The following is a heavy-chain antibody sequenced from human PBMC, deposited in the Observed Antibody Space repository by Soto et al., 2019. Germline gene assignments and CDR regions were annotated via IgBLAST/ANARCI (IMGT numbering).Heavy chain of an antibody. CDR3: AREGGTGVWYFDL. V-gene: IGHV3-11*06. J-gene: IGHJ2*01. CDR1: GFTFSDYY. Sequence: PGGSLRLSCAASGFTFSDYYMSWIRQAPGKGLEWVSYISSSSSYTNYADSVKGRFTISRDNAKNSLYLQMNSLRAEDTAVYYCAREGGTGVWYFDLWGRGTLVTVSS. CDR2: ISSSSSYT. D-gene: IGHD7-27*01.